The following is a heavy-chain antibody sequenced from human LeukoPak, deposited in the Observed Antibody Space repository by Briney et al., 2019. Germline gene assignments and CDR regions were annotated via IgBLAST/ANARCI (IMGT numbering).Heavy chain of an antibody. D-gene: IGHD3-3*01. CDR1: GGSLSCYY. CDR2: IYFSGST. Sequence: KPSETLSLTCTFSGGSLSCYYWGWIRRPPRKRLEVIGDIYFSGSTNYNPSLKSRVTISVDTSKNQFSLKLSSVTAADTAVYYCASRSSIWSGYQDTLYYFDSWGQGTLVTVSS. J-gene: IGHJ4*02. CDR3: ASRSSIWSGYQDTLYYFDS. V-gene: IGHV4-59*01.